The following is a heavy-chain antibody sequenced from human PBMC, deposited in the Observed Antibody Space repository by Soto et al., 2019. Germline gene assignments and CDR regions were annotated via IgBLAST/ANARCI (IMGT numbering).Heavy chain of an antibody. Sequence: QVQLVQSGGEVKQPGASVKVSCKASGDTVTKYGISWVRQARGQGLEWLGWISFYNGHTNYALKFQDRITFTTDTSTSTASMELRSLTSDDTAVYYCASATSIAVAGKETWGQGTLVTVSS. J-gene: IGHJ4*02. V-gene: IGHV1-18*01. CDR3: ASATSIAVAGKET. CDR2: ISFYNGHT. CDR1: GDTVTKYG. D-gene: IGHD6-19*01.